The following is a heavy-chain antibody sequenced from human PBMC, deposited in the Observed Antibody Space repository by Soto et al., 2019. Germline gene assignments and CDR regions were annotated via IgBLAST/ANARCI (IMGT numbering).Heavy chain of an antibody. CDR3: ARVDGYKGHPFDY. Sequence: QVQLVQSGAEVKKPGSSVKVSCKASGGTFSSYTISWVRQAPGQGLEWMGRIIPILGIANYAQKFQGRVTITADKSTSTAYMELSSLRSEDTAVYYCARVDGYKGHPFDYWGQGTPVTVSS. J-gene: IGHJ4*02. D-gene: IGHD5-12*01. CDR1: GGTFSSYT. CDR2: IIPILGIA. V-gene: IGHV1-69*02.